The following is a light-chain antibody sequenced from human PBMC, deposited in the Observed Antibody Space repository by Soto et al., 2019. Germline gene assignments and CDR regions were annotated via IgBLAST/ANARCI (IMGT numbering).Light chain of an antibody. V-gene: IGLV2-14*01. CDR2: DIN. CDR1: SSDVGNYIF. J-gene: IGLJ1*01. Sequence: QSVMTRAASVSGSPGQLITISCTGTSSDVGNYIFVSWYRQHPGKAPKLMIYDINNRPSGVSNRFSGSKSGNTASLTISGLQAEDEADYYCVSYTTSASYGFGTGTKVTVL. CDR3: VSYTTSASYG.